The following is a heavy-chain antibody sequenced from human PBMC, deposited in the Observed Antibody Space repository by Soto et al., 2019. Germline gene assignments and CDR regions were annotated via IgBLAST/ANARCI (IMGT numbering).Heavy chain of an antibody. CDR2: ISWNGATT. CDR3: ARQIYDSDTGPNFQYYFDS. J-gene: IGHJ4*02. CDR1: GFTFDEYT. V-gene: IGHV3-43*01. D-gene: IGHD3-22*01. Sequence: GGSLRLSCAASGFTFDEYTMHWDRQVPGKGLEWLSLISWNGATTYYADSVKGRFTISRDNSKNSLYLQMNSLRTEDTAMYYCARQIYDSDTGPNFQYYFDSWGQGTPVTVSS.